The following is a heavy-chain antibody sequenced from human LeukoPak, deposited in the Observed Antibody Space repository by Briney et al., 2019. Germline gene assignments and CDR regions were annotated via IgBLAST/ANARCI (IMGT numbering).Heavy chain of an antibody. Sequence: ASVKVSCKVSGYTLTELSMHWVRQAPGQGLEWMGWISAYNGNTNYAQKLQGRVTMTTDTSTSTAYMELRSLRSDDTAVYYCARGFVVVPAAYGYWGQGTLVTVSS. D-gene: IGHD2-2*01. V-gene: IGHV1-18*01. CDR1: GYTLTELS. CDR2: ISAYNGNT. J-gene: IGHJ4*02. CDR3: ARGFVVVPAAYGY.